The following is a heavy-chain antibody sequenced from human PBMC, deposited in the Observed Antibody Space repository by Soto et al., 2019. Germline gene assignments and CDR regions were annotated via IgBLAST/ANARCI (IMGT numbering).Heavy chain of an antibody. CDR1: GYTFTSYA. V-gene: IGHV1-3*01. Sequence: ASVKVSCKASGYTFTSYAMHWVRQAPGQRLEWMGWINAGNGNTKYSQKFQGRVTITRDTSASTAYMELSSLRSEDTAVYYCARSRRLASIAVQDDYWGQGTLVTVSS. D-gene: IGHD6-6*01. CDR3: ARSRRLASIAVQDDY. J-gene: IGHJ4*02. CDR2: INAGNGNT.